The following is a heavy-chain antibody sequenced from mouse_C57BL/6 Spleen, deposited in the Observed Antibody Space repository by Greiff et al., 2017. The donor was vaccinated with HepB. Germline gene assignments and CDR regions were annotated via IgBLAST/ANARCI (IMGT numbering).Heavy chain of an antibody. D-gene: IGHD1-2*01. Sequence: EVKLVESEGGLVQPGSSMKLSCTASGFTFSDYYMAWVRQVPEKGLEWVANINYDGSSTYYLDSLKSRFIISRDNAKNILYLQMSSLKSEDTATYYCARDRRLLGFDYWGQGTTLTVSS. CDR1: GFTFSDYY. CDR2: INYDGSST. J-gene: IGHJ2*01. CDR3: ARDRRLLGFDY. V-gene: IGHV5-16*01.